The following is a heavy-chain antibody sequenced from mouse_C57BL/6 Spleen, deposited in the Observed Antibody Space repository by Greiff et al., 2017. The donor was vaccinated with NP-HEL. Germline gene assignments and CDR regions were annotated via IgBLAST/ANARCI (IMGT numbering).Heavy chain of an antibody. J-gene: IGHJ4*01. V-gene: IGHV2-9-1*01. D-gene: IGHD1-1*01. CDR3: ARNYYGSSYPRLAMDY. Sequence: QVQLQQSGPGLVAPSQSLSITCTVSGFSLTSYAISWVRQPPGKGLEWLGVIWTGGGTNYNSALKSRLSISKDNSKSQVFLKMNSLQTDDTARYYCARNYYGSSYPRLAMDYWGQGTSVTVSS. CDR1: GFSLTSYA. CDR2: IWTGGGT.